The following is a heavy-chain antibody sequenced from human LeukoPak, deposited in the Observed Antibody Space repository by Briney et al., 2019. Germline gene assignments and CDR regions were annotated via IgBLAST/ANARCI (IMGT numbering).Heavy chain of an antibody. CDR1: GFTFSSYG. CDR3: ARVSGYCSGGSCYVIDAFDI. CDR2: IWYDGSNK. Sequence: PGGSLRDSCAASGFTFSSYGMHWVRQAPGKGLEWVAVIWYDGSNKYYADSVKGRFTISRDNSKNTLYLQMNSLRAEDTAVYYCARVSGYCSGGSCYVIDAFDIWGQGTMVTVSS. D-gene: IGHD2-15*01. J-gene: IGHJ3*02. V-gene: IGHV3-33*01.